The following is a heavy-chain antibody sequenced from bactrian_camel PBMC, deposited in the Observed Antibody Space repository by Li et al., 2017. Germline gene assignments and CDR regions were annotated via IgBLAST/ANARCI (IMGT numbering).Heavy chain of an antibody. D-gene: IGHD1*01. J-gene: IGHJ4*01. Sequence: VQLVESGGGLVQPGGSLTLSCAASGFTFSNYAMSWVRQAPGKGPEWVSGLLNDGNTMYTHSVKGRFTVSRDNAKNILTLRMSSLKPEDTAMYYCAAEPVGCWPPLLRSAYAHWGQGTQVTVS. V-gene: IGHV3S10*01. CDR1: GFTFSNYA. CDR2: LLNDGNT. CDR3: AAEPVGCWPPLLRSAYAH.